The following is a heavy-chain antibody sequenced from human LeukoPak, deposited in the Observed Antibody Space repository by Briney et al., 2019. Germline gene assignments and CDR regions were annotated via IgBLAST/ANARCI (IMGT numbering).Heavy chain of an antibody. CDR3: ARVLSSSDYCSSTSCFMALDY. Sequence: ASVKVSCKASGGTFSSYAISWVRQAPGQGLEWMGGNIPIFGTANYAQKFQGRVTITADESTSTAYMELSSLRSEDTAVYYCARVLSSSDYCSSTSCFMALDYWGQGTLVTVSS. J-gene: IGHJ4*02. CDR2: NIPIFGTA. CDR1: GGTFSSYA. D-gene: IGHD2-2*01. V-gene: IGHV1-69*13.